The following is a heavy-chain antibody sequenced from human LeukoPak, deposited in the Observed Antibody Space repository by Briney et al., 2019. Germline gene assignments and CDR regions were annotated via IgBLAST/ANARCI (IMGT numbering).Heavy chain of an antibody. J-gene: IGHJ4*02. D-gene: IGHD5-12*01. Sequence: SGTLSLTCAVSGGSISSSNWWSWVRQPPGKGLEWIGEIYHSGSTNYNPSLKSRVTISVDTSKNQFSLKLNSVTAADTAVYYCARDGGYYSGYVFFDYWGQGTLVTVSS. CDR3: ARDGGYYSGYVFFDY. CDR1: GGSISSSNW. CDR2: IYHSGST. V-gene: IGHV4-4*02.